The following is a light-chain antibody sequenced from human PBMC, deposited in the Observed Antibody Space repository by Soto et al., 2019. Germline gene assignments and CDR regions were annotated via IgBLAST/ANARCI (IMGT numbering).Light chain of an antibody. V-gene: IGLV2-14*01. CDR1: SSDVGGYNY. Sequence: QSALTQPASVSGSPGXXXTISCTGTSSDVGGYNYVSWYQQHPGKAPKLMIYEVSNRPSGVSNRFSGSKSGNTASLTISGLQAEDEADYYCSSYTSSSTWVFGGGTKLTVL. CDR3: SSYTSSSTWV. CDR2: EVS. J-gene: IGLJ3*02.